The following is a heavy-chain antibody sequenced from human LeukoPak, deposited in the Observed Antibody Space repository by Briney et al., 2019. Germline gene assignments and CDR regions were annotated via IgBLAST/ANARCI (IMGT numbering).Heavy chain of an antibody. Sequence: GGSLRLSCAASGFTFSSYGMHWVRQAPGKGLEWVAVISYDGSHKFHADSVKGRFTISRDNSKNTVYLQVNSLRDEDTAIYYCARDVGGYAFDYWGQGTLVTVSS. D-gene: IGHD5-12*01. CDR1: GFTFSSYG. CDR3: ARDVGGYAFDY. J-gene: IGHJ4*02. CDR2: ISYDGSHK. V-gene: IGHV3-30*19.